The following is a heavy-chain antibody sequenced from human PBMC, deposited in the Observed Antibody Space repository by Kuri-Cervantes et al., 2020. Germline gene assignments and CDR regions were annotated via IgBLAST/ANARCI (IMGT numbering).Heavy chain of an antibody. Sequence: GESLKISCAASGFTFSTFAKQWARQAPGMGLEWVALMSFDGGKKYYADSVKGRFTISRDNSKNTLYLQMNSLRAEDTAVYYCAKERGACSSTSCYVPYYYYGMDVWGQGTTVTVSS. D-gene: IGHD2-2*01. V-gene: IGHV3-30-3*01. J-gene: IGHJ6*02. CDR2: MSFDGGKK. CDR1: GFTFSTFA. CDR3: AKERGACSSTSCYVPYYYYGMDV.